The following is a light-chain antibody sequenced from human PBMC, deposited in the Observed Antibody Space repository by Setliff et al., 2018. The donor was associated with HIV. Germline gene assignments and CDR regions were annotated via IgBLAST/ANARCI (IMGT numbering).Light chain of an antibody. CDR3: CSYAGSYTWV. V-gene: IGLV2-11*01. CDR1: SSDVGSYNY. J-gene: IGLJ1*01. CDR2: DVG. Sequence: QSALTQPRSVSGSPGQSVTISCTGTSSDVGSYNYVSWYQQHPGKAPKLMIYDVGKRPSGVPDRFSGSKSGNTASLTISGLQAEDEADYYCCSYAGSYTWVFGTGTKV.